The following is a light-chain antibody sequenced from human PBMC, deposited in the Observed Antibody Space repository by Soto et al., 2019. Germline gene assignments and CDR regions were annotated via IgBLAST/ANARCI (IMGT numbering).Light chain of an antibody. Sequence: EIVMTQSPATLSVSPGERATLSCRASQSVSSNLAWYRQKPGQAPRLLIYGASTRATGIPARFSGSGSGTEFPLTISILQSEDFAVYYYQQYNNWPTFGQGTKVEIK. CDR2: GAS. CDR3: QQYNNWPT. CDR1: QSVSSN. J-gene: IGKJ1*01. V-gene: IGKV3-15*01.